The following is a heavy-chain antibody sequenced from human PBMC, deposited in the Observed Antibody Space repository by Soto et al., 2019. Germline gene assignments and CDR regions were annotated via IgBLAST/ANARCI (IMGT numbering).Heavy chain of an antibody. J-gene: IGHJ5*02. D-gene: IGHD6-19*01. V-gene: IGHV3-23*01. CDR3: AKRGIEVAGKYRWFDP. CDR2: ISASGGTT. CDR1: GFTCSYYA. Sequence: EVQLLESGGGLVQPGGSLRLSCAASGFTCSYYAMTWVRQAPGKGLEWVSTISASGGTTYYADSVKGRFTISRDNSKNTLYLHLNSLRAEDTAVYYCAKRGIEVAGKYRWFDPWGQGTLVTVSS.